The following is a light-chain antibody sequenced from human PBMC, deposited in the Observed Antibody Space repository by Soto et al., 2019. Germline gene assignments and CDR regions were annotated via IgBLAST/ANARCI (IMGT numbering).Light chain of an antibody. Sequence: DIVMTQSPLSLPVTPGQAASISCRSSQSLLHKNGNNYFNWYLQKPGQSPQLLIYMGFKRASGVPDRFSGSGPGTYFTLKISRVEAEDAGVYYCMQALQPPRTFGQGTKVEIK. CDR1: QSLLHKNGNNY. J-gene: IGKJ1*01. CDR2: MGF. V-gene: IGKV2-28*01. CDR3: MQALQPPRT.